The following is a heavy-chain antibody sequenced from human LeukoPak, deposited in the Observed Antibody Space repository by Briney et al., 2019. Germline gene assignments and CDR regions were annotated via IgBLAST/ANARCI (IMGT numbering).Heavy chain of an antibody. CDR2: IWYDGSNK. CDR3: AKRPYYYYYMDV. Sequence: GGSLRLSCAASGFTFSSYGMHWVRQAPGKGLEWVAVIWYDGSNKYYADSVKGRFTISRDNSKNTPYLQMNSLRAEDTAVYYCAKRPYYYYYMDVWGKGTTVTVSS. J-gene: IGHJ6*03. CDR1: GFTFSSYG. V-gene: IGHV3-33*06.